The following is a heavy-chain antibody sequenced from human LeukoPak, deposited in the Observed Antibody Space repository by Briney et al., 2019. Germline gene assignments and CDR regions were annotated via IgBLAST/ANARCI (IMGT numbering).Heavy chain of an antibody. D-gene: IGHD5-12*01. J-gene: IGHJ5*02. CDR3: ARGGDIVATTREENWFDP. Sequence: ASVKVSCKASGYTFTGYYMHWVRQAPGQELEWMGWIYPNNGGTNYAQNFQGRVTMTRDTSMSTAYMELNSLRSDDTAVYYCARGGDIVATTREENWFDPWGQGTLVTVSP. CDR2: IYPNNGGT. V-gene: IGHV1-2*02. CDR1: GYTFTGYY.